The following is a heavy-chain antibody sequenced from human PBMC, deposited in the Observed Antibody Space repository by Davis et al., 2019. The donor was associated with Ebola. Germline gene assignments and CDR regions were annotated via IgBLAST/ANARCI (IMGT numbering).Heavy chain of an antibody. CDR2: IYYSGIT. V-gene: IGHV4-39*01. CDR3: ARIVVEVPATGMDV. D-gene: IGHD2-15*01. J-gene: IGHJ6*04. Sequence: MPSETLSLTCTVSGGSIISSSSYWGWIRQPPRKGLEWIGSIYYSGITYYNPSLKSRVTISVDTSKNQFSLKLRSVTAADTAVYYCARIVVEVPATGMDVWGKGTTVTVSS. CDR1: GGSIISSSSY.